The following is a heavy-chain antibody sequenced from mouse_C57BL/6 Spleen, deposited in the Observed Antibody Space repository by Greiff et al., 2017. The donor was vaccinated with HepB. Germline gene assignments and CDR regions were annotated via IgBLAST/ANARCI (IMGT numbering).Heavy chain of an antibody. CDR2: IYPGSGNT. J-gene: IGHJ3*01. V-gene: IGHV1-76*01. CDR3: ARPYYGYDGFAY. D-gene: IGHD2-2*01. Sequence: VHLVESGAELVRPGASVKLSCKASGYTFTDYYINWVKQRPGQGLEWIARIYPGSGNTYYNEKFKGKATLTAEKSSSTAYMQLSSLTSEDSAVYFCARPYYGYDGFAYWGQGTLVTVSA. CDR1: GYTFTDYY.